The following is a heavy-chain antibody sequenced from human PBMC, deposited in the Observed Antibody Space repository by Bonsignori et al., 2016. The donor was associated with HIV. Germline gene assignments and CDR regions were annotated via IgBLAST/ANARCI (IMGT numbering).Heavy chain of an antibody. Sequence: RQAPGKGLEWIGSIYHSGSTYYNPSLKSRVTISVDTSKNQFSLKLSSVTAADTAVYYCARHEGTMIEGAFDIWGQGTMVTVSS. D-gene: IGHD3-22*01. CDR2: IYHSGST. V-gene: IGHV4-38-2*01. J-gene: IGHJ3*02. CDR3: ARHEGTMIEGAFDI.